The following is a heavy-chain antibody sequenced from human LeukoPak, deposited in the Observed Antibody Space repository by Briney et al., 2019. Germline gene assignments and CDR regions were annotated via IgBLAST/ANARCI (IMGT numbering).Heavy chain of an antibody. Sequence: SVKVSCKASGGTFSSYAISWVRQAPGQGLEWMGGIIPIFGTANYAQKFQGRVTITADESTSTAYMELSSVTAADTAVYYCATQRRRITIFGVVIRNYYGMDVWGQGTTVTVSS. V-gene: IGHV1-69*01. CDR3: ATQRRRITIFGVVIRNYYGMDV. J-gene: IGHJ6*02. CDR1: GGTFSSYA. D-gene: IGHD3-3*01. CDR2: IIPIFGTA.